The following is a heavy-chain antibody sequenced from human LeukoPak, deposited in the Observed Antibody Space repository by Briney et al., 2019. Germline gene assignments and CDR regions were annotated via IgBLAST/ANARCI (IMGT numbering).Heavy chain of an antibody. CDR1: GFTFSSYE. V-gene: IGHV3-48*03. J-gene: IGHJ5*02. Sequence: QSGGSLRLSCAASGFTFSSYEMNWVRQAPGKGLEWVSYISSSGSTIYYADSVKGRFTISRDNAKNSLYLQMNSLRAEDTAVYFCAKDDYYDSSGDPNWFDPWGQGTLVTVSS. CDR3: AKDDYYDSSGDPNWFDP. CDR2: ISSSGSTI. D-gene: IGHD3-22*01.